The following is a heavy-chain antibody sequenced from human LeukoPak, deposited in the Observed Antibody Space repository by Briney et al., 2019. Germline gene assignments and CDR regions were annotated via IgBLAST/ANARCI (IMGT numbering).Heavy chain of an antibody. CDR2: ISGSGGST. V-gene: IGHV3-23*01. CDR3: AKALYMGGGNYPTNNWFDP. D-gene: IGHD1-26*01. CDR1: GFTFSSYA. J-gene: IGHJ5*02. Sequence: GGSLRLSCAASGFTFSSYAMSWVRQAPGKGLEWVSAISGSGGSTYYADSVKGRFTISSDNSKNTLYLQMNSLRAEDTAVYYCAKALYMGGGNYPTNNWFDPWGQGTLVTVSS.